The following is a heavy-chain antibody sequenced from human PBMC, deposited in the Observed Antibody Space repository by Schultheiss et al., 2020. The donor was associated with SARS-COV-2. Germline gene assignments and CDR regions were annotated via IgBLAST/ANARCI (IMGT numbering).Heavy chain of an antibody. CDR3: ARDGNGFH. J-gene: IGHJ4*02. Sequence: SETLSLTCTVSGGSISSYYWSWIRQPPGKGLEWIGYIYYSGSTNYNPSLKSRVTISVDTSKNQFSLKLSSVTAADTAVYYCARDGNGFHWGQGTLVTVSS. V-gene: IGHV4-59*12. CDR2: IYYSGST. D-gene: IGHD1-1*01. CDR1: GGSISSYY.